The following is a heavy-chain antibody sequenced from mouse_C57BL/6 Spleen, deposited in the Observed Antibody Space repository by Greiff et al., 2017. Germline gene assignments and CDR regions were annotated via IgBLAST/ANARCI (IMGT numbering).Heavy chain of an antibody. V-gene: IGHV1-80*01. CDR2: IYPGDGDT. J-gene: IGHJ2*01. CDR3: ARGGVVTTVVAQGYFDY. Sequence: QVQLKESGAELVKPGASVKISCKASGYAFSSYWMNWVKQRPGKGLEWIGQIYPGDGDTNYNGKFKGKATLTADKSSSTAYMQLSSLTSKDSAVYFCARGGVVTTVVAQGYFDYWGQGTTLTVSS. D-gene: IGHD1-1*01. CDR1: GYAFSSYW.